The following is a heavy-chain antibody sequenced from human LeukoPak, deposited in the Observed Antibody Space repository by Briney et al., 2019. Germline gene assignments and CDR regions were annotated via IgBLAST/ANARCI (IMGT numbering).Heavy chain of an antibody. CDR1: GFTFSSYW. V-gene: IGHV3-7*01. CDR2: IKQDGSEK. CDR3: ALGYCSGGSCLPYYYYGMDV. J-gene: IGHJ6*02. D-gene: IGHD2-15*01. Sequence: GGSLRLSRAASGFTFSSYWMSWVRQAPGKGLEWVANIKQDGSEKYYVDSVKGRFTISRDNAKNSLYLQMNSLRAEDTAVYYCALGYCSGGSCLPYYYYGMDVWGQGATVTVSS.